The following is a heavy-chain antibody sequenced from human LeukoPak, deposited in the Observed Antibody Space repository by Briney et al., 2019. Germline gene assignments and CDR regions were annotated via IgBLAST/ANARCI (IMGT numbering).Heavy chain of an antibody. CDR1: GFTFSTYA. Sequence: PGGSLRLSCAASGFTFSTYAMSWVRQAPGKGLEWVSAIGGSGGSTYYADSAKGRFTISRDSYKNTLYMQMNSLRAEDTAVYYCAKGVGGTPFDYWGQGTLVTVSS. J-gene: IGHJ4*02. V-gene: IGHV3-23*01. CDR2: IGGSGGST. CDR3: AKGVGGTPFDY. D-gene: IGHD1-26*01.